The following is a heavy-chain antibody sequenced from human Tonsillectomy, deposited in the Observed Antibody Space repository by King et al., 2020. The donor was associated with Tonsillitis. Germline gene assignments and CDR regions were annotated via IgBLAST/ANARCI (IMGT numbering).Heavy chain of an antibody. J-gene: IGHJ6*03. CDR3: ARDAGYCSGGSCYGYYYYYMDV. CDR1: GGTFSNYA. V-gene: IGHV1-69*09. Sequence: VQLEQSGAEVKKPGSSVKVSCKASGGTFSNYAISWVRQAPGQGLEWMGRIIPILGITNYAQKFQGRVTITADKSTSTAFLELSSLRSEDTAVYYCARDAGYCSGGSCYGYYYYYMDVWGKGTTVTVSS. CDR2: IIPILGIT. D-gene: IGHD2-15*01.